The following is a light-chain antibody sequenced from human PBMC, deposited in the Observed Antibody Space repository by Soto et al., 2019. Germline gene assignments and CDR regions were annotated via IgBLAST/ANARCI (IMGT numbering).Light chain of an antibody. V-gene: IGLV1-40*01. CDR2: GNI. CDR3: QYYDSSLSGSV. J-gene: IGLJ2*01. CDR1: SSNIGAGYD. Sequence: QSVLTQPPSVSGAPGQRVTISCTGSSSNIGAGYDVHWYQQLPGTAPKLLIYGNINRPSGVPDRFSGSKSGTSASLAITGLQAEDEADYYCQYYDSSLSGSVFGGGTKVTVL.